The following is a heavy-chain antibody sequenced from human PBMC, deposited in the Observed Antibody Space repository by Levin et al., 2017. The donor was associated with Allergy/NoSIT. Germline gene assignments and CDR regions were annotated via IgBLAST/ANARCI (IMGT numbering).Heavy chain of an antibody. V-gene: IGHV3-21*01. Sequence: GESLKISCAASGFTFSSYSMNWVRQAPGKGLEWVSSISSSSSYIYYADSVKGRFTISRDNAKNSLYLQMNSLRAEDTAVYYCARIIGGIVPAAIDYWGQGTLVTVSS. CDR1: GFTFSSYS. CDR3: ARIIGGIVPAAIDY. J-gene: IGHJ4*02. CDR2: ISSSSSYI. D-gene: IGHD2-2*01.